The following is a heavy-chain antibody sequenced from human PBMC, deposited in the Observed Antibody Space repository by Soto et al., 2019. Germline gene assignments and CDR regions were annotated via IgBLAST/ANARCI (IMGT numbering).Heavy chain of an antibody. Sequence: GSLLLSCSASGFTVSSKYMTWVRQAPGKGLEWVSIIWSAGFTYYADSVKGRFTISRDNSKNTVYLQMNSLRIEDSAVYYCARELPPDLWGQGTLVTVYS. CDR3: ARELPPDL. V-gene: IGHV3-53*01. CDR1: GFTVSSKY. J-gene: IGHJ5*02. CDR2: IWSAGFT. D-gene: IGHD2-15*01.